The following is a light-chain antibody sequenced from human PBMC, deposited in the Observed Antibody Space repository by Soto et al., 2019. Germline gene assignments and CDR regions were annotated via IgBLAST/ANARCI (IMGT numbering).Light chain of an antibody. CDR2: AAT. J-gene: IGKJ1*01. CDR3: QQFNNWPPWT. V-gene: IGKV1-39*01. Sequence: DIQLTQSPSSLSASVGDRVNITCRASQNIRTYLNWYQQKPGKAPTLLIYAATTLQSGVPSTFSGSASGTDFSLTISSLQPGDVENYYCQQFNNWPPWTFGQGTKVDIK. CDR1: QNIRTY.